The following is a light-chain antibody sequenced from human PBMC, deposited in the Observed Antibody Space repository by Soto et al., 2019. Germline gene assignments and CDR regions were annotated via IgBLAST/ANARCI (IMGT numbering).Light chain of an antibody. CDR1: QDTSSY. CDR3: QQLSSYPLT. J-gene: IGKJ4*01. V-gene: IGKV1-9*01. CDR2: AAS. Sequence: DIQLTQSPSFLSASVGDRVTITCRASQDTSSYFAWYQQKPGKAPNLLIYAASTLQSGVPSRFSGTGSGTEFTLTIGSLQPEDFATYYCQQLSSYPLTFGGGTKVEIK.